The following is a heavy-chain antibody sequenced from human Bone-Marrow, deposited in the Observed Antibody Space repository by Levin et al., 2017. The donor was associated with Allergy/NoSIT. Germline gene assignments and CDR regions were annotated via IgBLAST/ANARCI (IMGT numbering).Heavy chain of an antibody. CDR3: TREGRYDLLTGDYRENY. Sequence: SQTLSLTCVVSGYSISSGSYWGWIRQPPGKGLEWIANIYYSGNTYYNPSLKGRVTISIDTSKNQFSLELRSVTAADTAIYYCTREGRYDLLTGDYRENYWGQGVLVTVSS. J-gene: IGHJ4*02. V-gene: IGHV4-38-2*02. D-gene: IGHD3-9*01. CDR2: IYYSGNT. CDR1: GYSISSGSY.